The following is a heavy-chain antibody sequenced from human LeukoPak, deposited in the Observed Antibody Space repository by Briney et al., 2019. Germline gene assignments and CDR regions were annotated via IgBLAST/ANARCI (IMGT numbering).Heavy chain of an antibody. D-gene: IGHD6-19*01. CDR3: ATDPFDEYSSGWTPFDY. Sequence: ASVKVSCRASGYTFTGYYMHWVRQAPGQGLEWMGWINTNSGGTNYAQKFQGRVTMTRDTSISTAYMELSRLRSDDTAVYYCATDPFDEYSSGWTPFDYWGQGTLVTVSS. J-gene: IGHJ4*02. CDR2: INTNSGGT. CDR1: GYTFTGYY. V-gene: IGHV1-2*02.